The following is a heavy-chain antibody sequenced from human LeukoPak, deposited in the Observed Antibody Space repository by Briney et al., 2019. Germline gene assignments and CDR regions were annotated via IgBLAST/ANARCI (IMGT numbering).Heavy chain of an antibody. J-gene: IGHJ4*02. V-gene: IGHV1-69*13. D-gene: IGHD2-21*02. CDR2: IIPIFGTA. Sequence: ASVKVSCKASGYTFTSYGISWVRQAPGQGLEWMGGIIPIFGTANYAQKFQGRVTITADESTSTAYMELSSLRSEDTAVYYCARGTGCLGDCYSYFDYWGQGTLVTVSS. CDR3: ARGTGCLGDCYSYFDY. CDR1: GYTFTSYG.